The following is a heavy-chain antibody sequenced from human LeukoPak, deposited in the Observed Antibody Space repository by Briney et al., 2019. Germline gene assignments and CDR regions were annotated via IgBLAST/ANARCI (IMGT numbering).Heavy chain of an antibody. V-gene: IGHV4-59*12. D-gene: IGHD3-10*01. CDR2: VYYSGST. CDR3: ARSQHRSGSYSNPPGY. J-gene: IGHJ4*02. CDR1: GGSISSYY. Sequence: SETLSLTCTVSGGSISSYYWSWIRQPPGKGLEWIGSVYYSGSTFDNPSLKSRVTISLNTSKNQFSLKLSSVTAADTAMYYCARSQHRSGSYSNPPGYWGQGTLVTVSS.